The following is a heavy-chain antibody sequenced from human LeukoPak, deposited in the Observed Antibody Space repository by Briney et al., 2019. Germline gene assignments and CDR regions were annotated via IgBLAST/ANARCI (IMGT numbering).Heavy chain of an antibody. CDR3: SKGRTVTGTLALDY. V-gene: IGHV3-23*01. Sequence: GGSLRLSCASSGFTFSNYAMTWVRQAPGKGLEWVSAISGTSDNTYYAHSVRGRLTISRDNSKNTLYLQVNSLRAEDTAIYYCSKGRTVTGTLALDYWGQGTLVTVSS. J-gene: IGHJ4*02. D-gene: IGHD6-19*01. CDR2: ISGTSDNT. CDR1: GFTFSNYA.